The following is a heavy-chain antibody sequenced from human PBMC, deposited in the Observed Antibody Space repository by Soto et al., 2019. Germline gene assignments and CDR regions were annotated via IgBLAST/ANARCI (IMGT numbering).Heavy chain of an antibody. D-gene: IGHD3-22*01. CDR1: GGSISSYY. CDR3: GRDNGSSGRKLDY. CDR2: IYYSGST. Sequence: SETLSLTCTVSGGSISSYYWSWIRQPPGKGLEWIGYIYYSGSTNYNPSLKSRVTISVDKSKNQFSLKLSSVTAADTAVYYCGRDNGSSGRKLDYWGQGTLVTVSS. J-gene: IGHJ4*02. V-gene: IGHV4-59*12.